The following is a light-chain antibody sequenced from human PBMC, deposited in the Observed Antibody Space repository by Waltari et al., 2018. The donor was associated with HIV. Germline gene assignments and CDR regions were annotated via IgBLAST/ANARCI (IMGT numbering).Light chain of an antibody. CDR1: RTALGHNNF. V-gene: IGLV2-14*03. Sequence: QSALTQPASVSGSPGQSINISCAGLRTALGHNNFVSWYQQHPDKVPRVIIYDVANRPSGISSRFSGSKSGATASLTISGLQAEDEAVYYCASRSTYSLFYVFGSGTEVTVL. CDR2: DVA. CDR3: ASRSTYSLFYV. J-gene: IGLJ1*01.